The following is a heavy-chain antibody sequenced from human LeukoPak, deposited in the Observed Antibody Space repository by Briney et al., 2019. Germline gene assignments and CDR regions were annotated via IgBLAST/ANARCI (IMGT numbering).Heavy chain of an antibody. V-gene: IGHV3-21*01. D-gene: IGHD3-9*01. CDR1: GFTFSSYS. J-gene: IGHJ4*02. CDR3: ARGVRYFDWLSSLYYFDY. CDR2: ISSSSSYI. Sequence: GGSLRLSCAASGFTFSSYSMNWVRQAPGKGLEWVSSISSSSSYIYYADSVKGRFTISRDNAKNSLYLQMNSLRAEDTAVYYCARGVRYFDWLSSLYYFDYWGQGTLVTVSS.